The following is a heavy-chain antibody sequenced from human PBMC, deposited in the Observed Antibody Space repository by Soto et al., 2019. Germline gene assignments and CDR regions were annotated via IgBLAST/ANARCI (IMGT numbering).Heavy chain of an antibody. CDR3: AKDRAFWSGYYTQSRDYYYYMDV. CDR2: ISYDGSNK. V-gene: IGHV3-30*18. J-gene: IGHJ6*03. CDR1: GFTFSSYG. D-gene: IGHD3-3*01. Sequence: GGSLRLSCAASGFTFSSYGMHWVRQAPGKGLEWVAVISYDGSNKYYADSVKGRFTISRDNSKNTLYLQMNSLRAEDTAVYYCAKDRAFWSGYYTQSRDYYYYMDVWGKGTTVTVSS.